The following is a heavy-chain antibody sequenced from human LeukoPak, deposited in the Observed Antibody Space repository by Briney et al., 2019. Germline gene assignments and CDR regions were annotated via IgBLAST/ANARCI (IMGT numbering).Heavy chain of an antibody. J-gene: IGHJ4*02. CDR2: ISGSGGST. CDR3: AKSSEMATILTEFDY. CDR1: GFTFSSYA. Sequence: PGGSLRLSCAASGFTFSSYAMSWVRQAPGKGLEWVSAISGSGGSTYYADSVKGRFTISRDNSKNTLYLQMNSLRAEDTAVYYCAKSSEMATILTEFDYWGQGTLATVSS. D-gene: IGHD5-24*01. V-gene: IGHV3-23*01.